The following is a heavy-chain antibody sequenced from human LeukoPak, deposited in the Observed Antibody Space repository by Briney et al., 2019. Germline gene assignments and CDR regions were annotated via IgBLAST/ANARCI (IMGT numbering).Heavy chain of an antibody. J-gene: IGHJ6*03. D-gene: IGHD3-3*01. CDR2: ISGSGGST. CDR1: GFTVSSNY. V-gene: IGHV3-23*01. Sequence: GGSLRLSCAASGFTVSSNYMNWVRQAPGKGLEWVSGISGSGGSTYYADSVKGRFTISRDNSKNTLYLQMNSLRAEDTAVYYCARESDFWSGYRLNYYMDVWGKGTTVTVSS. CDR3: ARESDFWSGYRLNYYMDV.